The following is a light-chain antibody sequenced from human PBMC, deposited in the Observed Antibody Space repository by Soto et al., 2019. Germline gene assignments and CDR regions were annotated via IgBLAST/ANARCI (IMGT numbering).Light chain of an antibody. J-gene: IGLJ1*01. V-gene: IGLV2-14*01. CDR3: NSYTTLSNRV. Sequence: QSALTQPASVSGSPGQSITISCTGTSSDIGAYNYVSWYQQHPGKAPKLLIYEVTNRPSGVSDRFSGSKSGNTASLTISGLQAEDEAKYYCNSYTTLSNRVFGPGTKLTVL. CDR2: EVT. CDR1: SSDIGAYNY.